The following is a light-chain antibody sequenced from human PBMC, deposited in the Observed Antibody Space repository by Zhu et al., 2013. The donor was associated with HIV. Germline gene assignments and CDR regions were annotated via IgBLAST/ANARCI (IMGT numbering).Light chain of an antibody. CDR2: TTS. V-gene: IGKV1-16*01. Sequence: DIQMTQSPSSLSASVGDRVAITCRASQSISNYLNWYQQKPGKAPKLLISTTSTLQSGVPSRFSGSGSGTEFTLTISSLQPDDFATYYCQHYNSYSITFGQGTRLEIK. CDR1: QSISNY. CDR3: QHYNSYSIT. J-gene: IGKJ5*01.